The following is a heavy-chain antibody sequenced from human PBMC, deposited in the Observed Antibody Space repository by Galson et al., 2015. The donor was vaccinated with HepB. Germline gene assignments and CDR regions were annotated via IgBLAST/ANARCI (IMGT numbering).Heavy chain of an antibody. CDR3: TSWGPTMVRGVIYYYYYGMDV. J-gene: IGHJ6*02. V-gene: IGHV3-49*04. CDR2: IRSKAYGGTT. CDR1: GFTFGDYA. D-gene: IGHD3-10*01. Sequence: SLRLSCAASGFTFGDYAMSWVRQAPGKGLEWVGFIRSKAYGGTTEYAASVKGRFTISRDDSKSIAYLQMNSLKTEDTAVYYCTSWGPTMVRGVIYYYYYGMDVWGQGTTVTVSS.